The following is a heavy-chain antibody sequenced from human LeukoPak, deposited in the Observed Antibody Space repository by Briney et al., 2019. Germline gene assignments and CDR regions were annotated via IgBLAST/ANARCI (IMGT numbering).Heavy chain of an antibody. J-gene: IGHJ4*02. V-gene: IGHV3-30-3*01. D-gene: IGHD3-3*01. CDR1: GFTFSSYA. Sequence: GSLRLSCAASGFTFSSYAMHWVRQALGKGLEWVAVISYDGSNKYYADSVKGRFTISRDNSKNTLYLQMNSLRAEDTAVYYCAPAPTYYDFWSGYYDYWGQGTLVTVSS. CDR2: ISYDGSNK. CDR3: APAPTYYDFWSGYYDY.